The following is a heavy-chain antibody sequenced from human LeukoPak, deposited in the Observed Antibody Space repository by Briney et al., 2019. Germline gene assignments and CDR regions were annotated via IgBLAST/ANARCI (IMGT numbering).Heavy chain of an antibody. CDR3: ASGIRGYSSGWYDY. Sequence: ASVKVSCKASGYTFTGYYIHWVRQAPGQGLEWMGWINPHSGGTNYAQKFQGRLTMTTDTSISTAYMELSSLRSDDTAVYYCASGIRGYSSGWYDYWGQGTLVTVSS. CDR1: GYTFTGYY. V-gene: IGHV1-2*02. J-gene: IGHJ4*02. CDR2: INPHSGGT. D-gene: IGHD6-19*01.